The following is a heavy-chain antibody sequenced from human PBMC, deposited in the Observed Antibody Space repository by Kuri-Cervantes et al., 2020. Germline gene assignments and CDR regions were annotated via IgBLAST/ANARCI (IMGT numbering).Heavy chain of an antibody. Sequence: GGSLRLSCVGSGFTFGDYTINWFRQAPGKGLEWVAVIWYDGSNKYYVDSVKGRFTISRDNSKNTLHLQMNSLRDEDTAVYYCAKDSSGYYYGSFENWGQGTLVTVSS. D-gene: IGHD3-22*01. V-gene: IGHV3-30*02. CDR2: IWYDGSNK. J-gene: IGHJ4*02. CDR3: AKDSSGYYYGSFEN. CDR1: GFTFGDYT.